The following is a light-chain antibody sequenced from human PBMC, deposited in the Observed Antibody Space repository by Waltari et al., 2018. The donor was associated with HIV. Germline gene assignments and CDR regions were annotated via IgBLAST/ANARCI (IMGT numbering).Light chain of an antibody. CDR3: SAWDNSLSEWV. V-gene: IGLV10-54*01. Sequence: AGLTQPSSVSKGLGQNVTLTCTGNDKNVGHEGAGWLLRHEGHPPEVLSYRGGARPAGISQKYSASRSGNTASLTITGLRVDDEAVYYCSAWDNSLSEWVFGGGTKLTVL. CDR2: RGG. CDR1: DKNVGHEG. J-gene: IGLJ3*02.